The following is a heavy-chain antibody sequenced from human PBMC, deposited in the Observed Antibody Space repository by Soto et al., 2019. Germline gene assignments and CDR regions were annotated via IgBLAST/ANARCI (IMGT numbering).Heavy chain of an antibody. Sequence: QVQLQQWGAGPLRPLETLSLTCGVSGGSFSGYYLAWIRQSPGKGLERIGEINDRGSINYNPSLKSRVSISVDTSKNHYSLNLRSVTAADTAVYYCARESHDILTGPPWVWYFDLWGRGTLVTVSS. V-gene: IGHV4-34*01. CDR2: INDRGSI. D-gene: IGHD3-9*01. CDR1: GGSFSGYY. CDR3: ARESHDILTGPPWVWYFDL. J-gene: IGHJ2*01.